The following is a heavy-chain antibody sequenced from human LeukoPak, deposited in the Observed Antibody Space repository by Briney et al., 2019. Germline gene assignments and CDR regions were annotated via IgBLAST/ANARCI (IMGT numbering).Heavy chain of an antibody. CDR1: GFTFSNAW. Sequence: PGGSLRLSCAASGFTFSNAWMSWVRQALGKGLGWVGRIKRKTDGGTTDYAAPVKGRFTISRDDSKNTLYLQMNNLKTEDTAVYYCTTYDFWRAFDYWGQGTLVTVSS. CDR2: IKRKTDGGTT. V-gene: IGHV3-15*01. CDR3: TTYDFWRAFDY. J-gene: IGHJ4*02. D-gene: IGHD3-3*01.